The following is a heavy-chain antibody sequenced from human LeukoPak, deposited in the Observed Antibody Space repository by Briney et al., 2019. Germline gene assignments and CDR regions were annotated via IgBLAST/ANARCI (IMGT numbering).Heavy chain of an antibody. D-gene: IGHD2-2*01. V-gene: IGHV4-31*03. CDR1: GGSISSGGYY. Sequence: NSSETLSLTCIVSGGSISSGGYYWSWIRQHPGKGLEWIGYIYYSGSTYYNPSLKSRVTISVDTSKNQFSLKLSSVTAADTAVYYCARAVRYCSSTSCRPLYGMDVWGQGTTVTVSS. CDR2: IYYSGST. CDR3: ARAVRYCSSTSCRPLYGMDV. J-gene: IGHJ6*02.